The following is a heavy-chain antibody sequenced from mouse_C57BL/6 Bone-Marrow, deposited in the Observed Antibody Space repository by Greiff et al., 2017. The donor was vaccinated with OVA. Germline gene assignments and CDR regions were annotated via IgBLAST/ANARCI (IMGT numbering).Heavy chain of an antibody. CDR3: ARGDGYYGEFAY. CDR1: GYTFTSYW. CDR2: IYPGSGST. D-gene: IGHD2-3*01. J-gene: IGHJ3*01. V-gene: IGHV1-55*01. Sequence: QVQLQQSGAELVKPGASVKMSCKASGYTFTSYWITWVKQRPGQGLEWIGDIYPGSGSTNYNEKFKSKATLTVDTSSSTAYMQLSSLTSEDSAVYYCARGDGYYGEFAYWGQGTLVTVSA.